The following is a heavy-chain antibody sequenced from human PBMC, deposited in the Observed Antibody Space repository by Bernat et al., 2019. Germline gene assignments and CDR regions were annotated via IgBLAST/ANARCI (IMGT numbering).Heavy chain of an antibody. J-gene: IGHJ4*02. CDR3: ARIVLPPRELVTTVTSRFDY. CDR2: ISYDGSNK. D-gene: IGHD4-17*01. V-gene: IGHV3-30-3*01. CDR1: GFTFSSYA. Sequence: QVQLVESGGGVVQPGRSLRLFCAASGFTFSSYAMHWVRQAPGKGLEWVAVISYDGSNKYYADSVKGRFTISRDNSKNTLYLQMNSLRAEDTAVYYCARIVLPPRELVTTVTSRFDYWGQGTLVTVSS.